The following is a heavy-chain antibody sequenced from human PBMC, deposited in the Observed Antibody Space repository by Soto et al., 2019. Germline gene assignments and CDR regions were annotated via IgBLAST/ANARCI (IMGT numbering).Heavy chain of an antibody. D-gene: IGHD2-2*01. CDR1: GGSIGSSSYY. CDR3: ARVRGDIVVVPAAMGYFDY. Sequence: SETLSLTCTVSGGSIGSSSYYWGWIRQPPGKGLEWIGSIYYSGSTYYNPSLKSRVTISVDTSKNQFSLKLSSVTAADTAVYYCARVRGDIVVVPAAMGYFDYWGQGTLVTVSS. J-gene: IGHJ4*02. V-gene: IGHV4-39*07. CDR2: IYYSGST.